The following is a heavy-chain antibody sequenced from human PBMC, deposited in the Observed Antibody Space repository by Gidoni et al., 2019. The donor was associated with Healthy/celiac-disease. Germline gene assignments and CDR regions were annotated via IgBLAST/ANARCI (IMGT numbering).Heavy chain of an antibody. CDR3: ARHYGSHLYYYYYGMDV. Sequence: QLQLQESGPGLVKPSETLSLTCTVSGGSISSSSYYWGWSRQPPGKGLEWIGIIYDSGSTYYNPSLKSRVTISVDTSKNQFSLKLSSVTAADTAVYYCARHYGSHLYYYYYGMDVWGQGTTVTVSS. D-gene: IGHD4-17*01. CDR2: IYDSGST. V-gene: IGHV4-39*01. J-gene: IGHJ6*02. CDR1: GGSISSSSYY.